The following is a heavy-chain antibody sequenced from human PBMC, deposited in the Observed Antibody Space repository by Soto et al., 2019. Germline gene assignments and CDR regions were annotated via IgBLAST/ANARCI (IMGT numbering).Heavy chain of an antibody. Sequence: GGSLRLSCAASGFTFSSYAMSWVRQAPGKGLEWVSAISGSGGSTYYADSVKGRFTISRDNSKNTLYLQMNSLRAEDTAVYYCARFLEWLSSVDYWGQGTLVTVSS. CDR1: GFTFSSYA. CDR3: ARFLEWLSSVDY. V-gene: IGHV3-23*01. CDR2: ISGSGGST. J-gene: IGHJ4*02. D-gene: IGHD3-3*01.